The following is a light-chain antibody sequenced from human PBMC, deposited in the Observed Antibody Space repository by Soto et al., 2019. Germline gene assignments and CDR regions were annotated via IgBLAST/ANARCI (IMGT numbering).Light chain of an antibody. V-gene: IGKV3D-15*01. J-gene: IGKJ2*01. CDR1: RSVYSK. CDR2: DAS. Sequence: EIVMTQSPATLSVSPGERVTLSCRASRSVYSKLAWYQQKPGQAPRLLIYDASTTATGIPARFSGGGSGTEFTLTIHSLQSEDVAVYYCQQYDQWPPYTFGQGT. CDR3: QQYDQWPPYT.